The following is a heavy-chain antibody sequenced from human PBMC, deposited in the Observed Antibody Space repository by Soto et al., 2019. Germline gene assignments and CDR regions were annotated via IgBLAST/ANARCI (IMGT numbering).Heavy chain of an antibody. Sequence: QVQLVQSGAEVKKPESSVKVSCKAPGGTFSTYAISWVRQAPGQGLEWMGGIIPMFGTANYAQRFQDRVTITADESTNTVYMELSRLRSEDTAVYFCASGIQVWLRRINRGYTGGGQGTLVTVSS. D-gene: IGHD5-12*01. CDR3: ASGIQVWLRRINRGYTG. J-gene: IGHJ4*02. V-gene: IGHV1-69*12. CDR2: IIPMFGTA. CDR1: GGTFSTYA.